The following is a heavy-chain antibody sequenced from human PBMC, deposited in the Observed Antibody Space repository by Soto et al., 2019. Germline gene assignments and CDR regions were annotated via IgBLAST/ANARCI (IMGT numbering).Heavy chain of an antibody. D-gene: IGHD6-13*01. CDR2: IKSKTDGGTT. CDR3: TTRRAAAGAFDI. J-gene: IGHJ3*02. V-gene: IGHV3-15*01. Sequence: GGSLRLSCAASGFTFSNAWMSWVRQAPGKGLEWVGRIKSKTDGGTTDYAVPVKGRFTISRDDSKNTLYLQMNSLKTEDTAVYYCTTRRAAAGAFDIWGQGTMVTVSS. CDR1: GFTFSNAW.